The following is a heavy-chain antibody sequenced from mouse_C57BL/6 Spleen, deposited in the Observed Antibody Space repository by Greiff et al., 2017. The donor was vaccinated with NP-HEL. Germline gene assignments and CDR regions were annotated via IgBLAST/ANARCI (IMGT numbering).Heavy chain of an antibody. CDR1: GFTFSSYA. CDR3: TREETYYYAMDY. Sequence: EVKLMESGGGLVKPGGSLKLSCAASGFTFSSYAMSWVRQTPEKRLEWVATISDGGSYTYYPDNVKGRFTISRDNARNTLYLQMSSLKSEDTAMYYCTREETYYYAMDYWGQGTSVTVSS. CDR2: ISDGGSYT. J-gene: IGHJ4*01. V-gene: IGHV5-4*01.